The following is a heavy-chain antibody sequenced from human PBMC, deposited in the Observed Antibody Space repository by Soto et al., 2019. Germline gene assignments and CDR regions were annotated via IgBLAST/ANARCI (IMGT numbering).Heavy chain of an antibody. J-gene: IGHJ4*02. Sequence: QVQLVQSGADVKKPGSSVKVSCKASGDTFNFYTINWVRQAPGLGLEWMGRFNPILTMSNYAQKFEGRVXXXXXXXXXXXXXXXXXXXXXXXXXXXXXXXXXXXXXXFDFWGQGALVTVSS. CDR1: GDTFNFYT. V-gene: IGHV1-69*02. CDR3: XXXXXXXXXXFDF. CDR2: FNPILTMS.